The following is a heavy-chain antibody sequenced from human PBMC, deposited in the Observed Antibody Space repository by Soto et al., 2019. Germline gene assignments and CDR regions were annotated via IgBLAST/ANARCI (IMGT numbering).Heavy chain of an antibody. CDR2: INHSGST. V-gene: IGHV4-34*01. Sequence: SETLSLTCAVYGGSFSGYYWSWIRQPPGKGLEWIGEINHSGSTNYNPSLKSRVTISVDTSKNQFSLKLSSVTAADTAVYYCASGVVAATKFDYWGQGTLVTVSS. D-gene: IGHD2-15*01. CDR3: ASGVVAATKFDY. CDR1: GGSFSGYY. J-gene: IGHJ4*02.